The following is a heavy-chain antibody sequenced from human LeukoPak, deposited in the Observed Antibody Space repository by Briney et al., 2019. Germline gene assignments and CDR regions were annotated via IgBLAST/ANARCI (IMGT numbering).Heavy chain of an antibody. CDR3: ARGEAYYDFWSGFGNYYYYGMDV. J-gene: IGHJ6*02. D-gene: IGHD3-3*01. V-gene: IGHV3-21*01. CDR2: ISSSSSNM. CDR1: GFIFSSYS. Sequence: GGSLRLSCAASGFIFSSYSMNWVCQAPGKGLEWVSSISSSSSNMYYADSVKGRFTISRDNAKNSLYLQMNSLRAEDTAVYYCARGEAYYDFWSGFGNYYYYGMDVWGQGTTVTVSS.